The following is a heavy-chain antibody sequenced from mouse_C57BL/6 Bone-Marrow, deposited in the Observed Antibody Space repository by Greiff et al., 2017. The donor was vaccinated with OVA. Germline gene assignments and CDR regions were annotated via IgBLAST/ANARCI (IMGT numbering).Heavy chain of an antibody. CDR3: AREEGWLPPWFAY. CDR1: GYTFTSYW. J-gene: IGHJ3*01. CDR2: IDPSDSYT. Sequence: QVQLQQPGAELVMPGASVKLSCKASGYTFTSYWMHWVKQRPGQGLEWIGEIDPSDSYTNYNQNFKGKSTLTVDKSSSTAYMQLSSLTSGDSAVYYCAREEGWLPPWFAYWGRGTLVTVSA. D-gene: IGHD2-3*01. V-gene: IGHV1-69*01.